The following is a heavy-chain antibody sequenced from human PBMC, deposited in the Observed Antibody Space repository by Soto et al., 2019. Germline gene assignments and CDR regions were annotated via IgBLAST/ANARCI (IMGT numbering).Heavy chain of an antibody. Sequence: QVQLVQSGAEVKKPGSSVKVSCKASGGTLSSYAISWVRQAPGQGLEWMGGIIPIFGTANYAQKFQGRVTITADESTSTAYMELSSLRSEDTAVYYCARDHWDIVLVPAAYGMDVWGQGTTVTVSS. J-gene: IGHJ6*02. CDR3: ARDHWDIVLVPAAYGMDV. D-gene: IGHD2-2*01. V-gene: IGHV1-69*12. CDR1: GGTLSSYA. CDR2: IIPIFGTA.